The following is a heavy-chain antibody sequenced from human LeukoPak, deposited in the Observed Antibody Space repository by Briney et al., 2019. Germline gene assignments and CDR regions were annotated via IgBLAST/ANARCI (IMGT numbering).Heavy chain of an antibody. Sequence: AAVKVSCKASGYTFTSYDINWVRQATGQGLEWMGWMNPNSGNTGYAQKFQGRVTMTRNTSISTAYMELSSLRSEDTAVYYCAREGRYCSGGSCPGWFDPWGQGTLVTVSS. CDR2: MNPNSGNT. J-gene: IGHJ5*02. V-gene: IGHV1-8*01. D-gene: IGHD2-15*01. CDR3: AREGRYCSGGSCPGWFDP. CDR1: GYTFTSYD.